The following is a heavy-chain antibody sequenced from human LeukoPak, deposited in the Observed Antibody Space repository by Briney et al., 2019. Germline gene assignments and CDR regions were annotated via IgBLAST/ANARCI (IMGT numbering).Heavy chain of an antibody. D-gene: IGHD3-22*01. J-gene: IGHJ4*02. V-gene: IGHV1-69*13. Sequence: GASVKVSCKASGYTFTSYGISWVRQAPGQGLEWMGGIIPIFGTANYAQKFQGRVTITADESTSTAYMELSSLRSEDTAVYYCAHDYSSGYYGHFDYWGQGTLVTVSS. CDR1: GYTFTSYG. CDR3: AHDYSSGYYGHFDY. CDR2: IIPIFGTA.